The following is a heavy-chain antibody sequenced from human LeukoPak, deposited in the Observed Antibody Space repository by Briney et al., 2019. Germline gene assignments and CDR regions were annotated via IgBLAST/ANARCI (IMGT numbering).Heavy chain of an antibody. CDR1: GFTFDDYA. Sequence: GGSLRLSCAASGFTFDDYAMHWVRQAPGKGLEWVAFIRYDGSNKYYADSVKGRFTISRDNSKNTLYLQMNSLRAEDTAVYYCAKAAHTPFAFDIWGQGTMVTVSS. CDR3: AKAAHTPFAFDI. V-gene: IGHV3-30*02. CDR2: IRYDGSNK. D-gene: IGHD2/OR15-2a*01. J-gene: IGHJ3*02.